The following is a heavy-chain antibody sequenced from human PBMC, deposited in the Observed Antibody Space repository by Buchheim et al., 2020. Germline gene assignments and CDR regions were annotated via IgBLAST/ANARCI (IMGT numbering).Heavy chain of an antibody. CDR1: GFSLSTSGMC. V-gene: IGHV2-70*15. Sequence: QVTLRESGPALVKPTQTLTLSCTFSGFSLSTSGMCVGWLRPPPGKALEWLARIDWDDDKYYSTSLKTRLTTSKDTSKTQVVLTMTNMDPVDTATYYCAQIRGDSSGWYTWFDPWGQGTL. CDR2: IDWDDDK. J-gene: IGHJ5*02. D-gene: IGHD6-19*01. CDR3: AQIRGDSSGWYTWFDP.